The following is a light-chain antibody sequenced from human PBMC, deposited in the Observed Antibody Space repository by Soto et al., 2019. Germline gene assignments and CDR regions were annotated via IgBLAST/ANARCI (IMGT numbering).Light chain of an antibody. V-gene: IGLV2-11*01. CDR1: SSDVDDYNY. CDR3: CSYAGGYVFEVI. CDR2: DVT. J-gene: IGLJ2*01. Sequence: QSALTQPRSVSGSPGQSVTISCTETSSDVDDYNYVSWYQQHPDTAPKLMIYDVTKRPSGVPDRFSGSKSGNTASLTISGLQAEDEADYYCCSYAGGYVFEVIFGGGTKLTVL.